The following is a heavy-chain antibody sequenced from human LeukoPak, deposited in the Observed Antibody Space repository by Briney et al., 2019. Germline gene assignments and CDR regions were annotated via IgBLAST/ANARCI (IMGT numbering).Heavy chain of an antibody. D-gene: IGHD4-11*01. J-gene: IGHJ1*01. CDR1: KFTFSHYA. Sequence: AGGSLRLSCAASKFTFSHYAMHWVRQAPGKGLEWVAVIWNDGSDKYYADSVKGRFTVSRDNSRNTLYLQMDSLRAEDTGVYYCAKDAQRGFDYSNSLQHWGPGTLVTVSS. V-gene: IGHV3-33*06. CDR3: AKDAQRGFDYSNSLQH. CDR2: IWNDGSDK.